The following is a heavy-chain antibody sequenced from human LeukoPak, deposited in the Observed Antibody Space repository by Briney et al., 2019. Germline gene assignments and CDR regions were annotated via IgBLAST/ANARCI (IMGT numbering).Heavy chain of an antibody. J-gene: IGHJ4*02. Sequence: PSETLSLTCTVSGSSINSYCWSWIRQPAGKGLEWIGRFYTSGSTNYNPSLKSRVTMSVDTSKNQFSLKLSSVTAADTAVYYCARGPGSEVGAPPYFDYWGQGTLVTVSS. CDR2: FYTSGST. D-gene: IGHD1-26*01. V-gene: IGHV4-4*07. CDR3: ARGPGSEVGAPPYFDY. CDR1: GSSINSYC.